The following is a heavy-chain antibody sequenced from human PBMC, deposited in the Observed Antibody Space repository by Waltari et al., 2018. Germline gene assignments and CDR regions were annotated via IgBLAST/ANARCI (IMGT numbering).Heavy chain of an antibody. V-gene: IGHV4-30-2*01. CDR2: IYHSGST. J-gene: IGHJ4*02. Sequence: QLQLQESGSGLVKPSQTLSLTCAVSGGSISSGGYSWSWIRQPPGKGLEWIGYIYHSGSTYYNPSLKSRVTISGDRSKNPFSLKLSSVTAADTAVYYCARGGGMITFGGVIAPCYFDYWGQGTLVTVSS. D-gene: IGHD3-16*02. CDR3: ARGGGMITFGGVIAPCYFDY. CDR1: GGSISSGGYS.